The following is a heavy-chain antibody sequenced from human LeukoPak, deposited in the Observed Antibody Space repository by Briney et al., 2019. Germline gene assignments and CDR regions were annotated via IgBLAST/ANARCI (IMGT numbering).Heavy chain of an antibody. CDR1: GYTFTGYY. J-gene: IGHJ6*03. CDR3: ARDPAAARFGYYYYYMDV. Sequence: ASVKVSCKASGYTFTGYYMHWVRQAPGQGLEWMGWINPNSGGTNYAQKFQGRVTMTRDTSISTAYMELSRLRSDDTAVYDCARDPAAARFGYYYYYMDVWGKGTTVTVSS. D-gene: IGHD6-13*01. V-gene: IGHV1-2*02. CDR2: INPNSGGT.